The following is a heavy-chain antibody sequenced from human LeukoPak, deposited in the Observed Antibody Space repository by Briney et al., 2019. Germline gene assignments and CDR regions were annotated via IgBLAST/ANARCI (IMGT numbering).Heavy chain of an antibody. J-gene: IGHJ3*02. Sequence: SETLSLTCSVSGDSISLSFYYWGWIRQPPGKALEWIGSVYYSGTTSYNPSLKSRVTISVDMSKNHFSLRLRSVTAADTAVYYCARESRGGYCSGGSCYSSDDAFDIWGQGTMVTVSS. D-gene: IGHD2-15*01. CDR3: ARESRGGYCSGGSCYSSDDAFDI. V-gene: IGHV4-39*07. CDR1: GDSISLSFYY. CDR2: VYYSGTT.